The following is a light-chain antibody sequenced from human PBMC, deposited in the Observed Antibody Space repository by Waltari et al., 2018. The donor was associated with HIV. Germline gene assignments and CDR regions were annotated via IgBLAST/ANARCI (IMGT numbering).Light chain of an antibody. CDR3: SSYTGSDTLLGV. Sequence: QPALTQPASVSGSPGQSLSISCTGTSSDVGASNYVPWSQQHPGQAPKLIIYDVNYRPSGISSRFSGSKSGNTASLTISGLQAEDEADYYCSSYTGSDTLLGVFGTGTKVTVL. CDR1: SSDVGASNY. J-gene: IGLJ1*01. CDR2: DVN. V-gene: IGLV2-14*01.